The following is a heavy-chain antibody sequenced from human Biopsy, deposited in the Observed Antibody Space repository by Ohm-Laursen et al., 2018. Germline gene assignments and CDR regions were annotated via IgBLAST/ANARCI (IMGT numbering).Heavy chain of an antibody. V-gene: IGHV3-11*01. CDR1: GGSISNNNYY. D-gene: IGHD4-23*01. Sequence: GTLSLTCTVSGGSISNNNYYWGWIRQPPGKGLEWVSYISSGGTTIYYADSVKGRFTVSRDNAKNSLYLQMNSLRADDTAVYYCARGTRWSPYHMDVWGQGTTVTVSS. CDR2: ISSGGTTI. J-gene: IGHJ6*02. CDR3: ARGTRWSPYHMDV.